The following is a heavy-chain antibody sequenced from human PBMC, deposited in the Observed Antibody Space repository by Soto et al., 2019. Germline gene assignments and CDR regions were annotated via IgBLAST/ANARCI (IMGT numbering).Heavy chain of an antibody. CDR3: AKDQLRITMIVVVITPNFDY. J-gene: IGHJ4*02. D-gene: IGHD3-22*01. Sequence: PGGSLRLSCAASGFTFSSHAMSWVRQAPGKGLEWVSAISGSGGSTYYADSVKGRFTISRDNSKNTLYLQMNSLRAEDTAVYYCAKDQLRITMIVVVITPNFDYWGQGTLVTVSS. CDR1: GFTFSSHA. V-gene: IGHV3-23*01. CDR2: ISGSGGST.